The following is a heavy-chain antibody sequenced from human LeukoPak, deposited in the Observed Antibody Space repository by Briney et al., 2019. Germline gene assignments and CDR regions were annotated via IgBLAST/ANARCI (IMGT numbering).Heavy chain of an antibody. CDR3: ARRGVSFLDY. CDR2: MDYSGST. Sequence: PSETLSLTCTVAGSSVGRSSYYWGWLRQPPGKGREWIGSMDYSGSTYYNPSLKSRISISVDTSKIQFSLKLSSVTAADTAVYYCARRGVSFLDYWGQGTLVTVSS. J-gene: IGHJ4*02. D-gene: IGHD6-13*01. CDR1: GSSVGRSSYY. V-gene: IGHV4-39*01.